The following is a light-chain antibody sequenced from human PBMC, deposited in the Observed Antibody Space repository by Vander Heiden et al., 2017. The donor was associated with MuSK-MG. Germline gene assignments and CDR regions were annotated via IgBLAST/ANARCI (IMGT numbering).Light chain of an antibody. CDR3: QQYNYWPRT. Sequence: EIVMTQSPATLSVSPGERATLSCRASQSVSSNLAWYQQKPGQAPRLLIYGASTRATGIPARFSGRGSGTEFTLTISSLQSEDFAVYYCQQYNYWPRTFGQGTKVEIK. CDR1: QSVSSN. J-gene: IGKJ1*01. V-gene: IGKV3-15*01. CDR2: GAS.